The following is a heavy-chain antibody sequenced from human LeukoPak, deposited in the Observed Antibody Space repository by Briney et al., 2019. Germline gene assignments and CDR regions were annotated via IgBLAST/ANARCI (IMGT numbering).Heavy chain of an antibody. J-gene: IGHJ3*02. Sequence: KPSETLSLTCAVYGGSFSVYYWSWIRQPPGKGLEWIGEINHSGSTNYNPSLKSRVTISVDTSKNQFSLKLSSVTAADTAVYYCARGPNLTGYAFDIWGQGTMVTVSS. D-gene: IGHD3-9*01. CDR3: ARGPNLTGYAFDI. V-gene: IGHV4-34*01. CDR1: GGSFSVYY. CDR2: INHSGST.